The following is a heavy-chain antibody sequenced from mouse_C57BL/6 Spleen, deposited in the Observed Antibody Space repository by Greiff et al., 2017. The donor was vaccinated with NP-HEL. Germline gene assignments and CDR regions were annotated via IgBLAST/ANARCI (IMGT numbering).Heavy chain of an antibody. CDR3: ARSYYGSIYYFDY. Sequence: EVQLQQSGPELVKPGASVKISCKASGYTFTDYYMNWVKQSHGKSLEWIGDINPNNGGTSYNQKFKGKATLTVDKSSSTAYMELRSLTSEDSAVYYCARSYYGSIYYFDYWGQGTTLTVSS. CDR1: GYTFTDYY. CDR2: INPNNGGT. D-gene: IGHD1-1*01. V-gene: IGHV1-26*01. J-gene: IGHJ2*01.